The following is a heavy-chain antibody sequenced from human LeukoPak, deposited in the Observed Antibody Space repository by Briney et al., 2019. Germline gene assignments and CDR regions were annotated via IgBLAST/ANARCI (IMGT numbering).Heavy chain of an antibody. V-gene: IGHV1-18*01. CDR1: GYTFTSYG. CDR2: ISAYNGNT. Sequence: ASVKVSCKASGYTFTSYGISWVRQAPGQGLEWMGWISAYNGNTNYAQKLQGRVTMTTDTSTSTAYMELRSLRSDDTAVYYCASSNQGGYSGYDLDYWGQGTLVTVSS. J-gene: IGHJ4*02. D-gene: IGHD5-12*01. CDR3: ASSNQGGYSGYDLDY.